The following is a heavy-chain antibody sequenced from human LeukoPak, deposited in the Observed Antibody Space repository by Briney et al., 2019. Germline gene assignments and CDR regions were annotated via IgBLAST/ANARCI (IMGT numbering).Heavy chain of an antibody. CDR1: GFTFSSYW. J-gene: IGHJ6*03. CDR3: VRDGQYSGSYWAYYYYMDV. Sequence: GGSLRLSCAASGFTFSSYWMSWVRRAPGKGLEWVANIKQDGSEKYYVDSVKGRFTISRDNAKNSLYLQMNSLRAEDTAVYYCVRDGQYSGSYWAYYYYMDVWGKGTTVTVSS. D-gene: IGHD1-26*01. V-gene: IGHV3-7*01. CDR2: IKQDGSEK.